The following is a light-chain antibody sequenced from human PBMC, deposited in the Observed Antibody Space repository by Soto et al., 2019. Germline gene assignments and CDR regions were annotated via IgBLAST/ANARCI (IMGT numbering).Light chain of an antibody. J-gene: IGLJ2*01. V-gene: IGLV1-51*01. CDR1: SSSIGSNY. Sequence: QSVLTQPPSVSAAPGQKVTISCSGSSSSIGSNYVSWYQQHPGTAPKLLIYDNDERPSGIPDRFSGSKSGTSATLGISGLQTGDEADYYCGTWDSSLSAVVFGGGTKVTVL. CDR3: GTWDSSLSAVV. CDR2: DND.